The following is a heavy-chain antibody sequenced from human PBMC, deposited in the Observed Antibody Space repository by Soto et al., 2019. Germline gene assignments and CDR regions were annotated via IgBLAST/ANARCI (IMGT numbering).Heavy chain of an antibody. CDR3: ARDSWEEAVPGDAFDI. V-gene: IGHV3-33*01. CDR2: IWYDGSNK. CDR1: GFTFSSYG. J-gene: IGHJ3*02. D-gene: IGHD1-26*01. Sequence: QVQLVESGGGVVQPGRSLRLSCAASGFTFSSYGMHWVRQAPDKGLEWVAVIWYDGSNKYYADSVKGRFTISRDNSKNKLYLQMNSLRAEDTAVYYCARDSWEEAVPGDAFDIWGQGTMVTVSS.